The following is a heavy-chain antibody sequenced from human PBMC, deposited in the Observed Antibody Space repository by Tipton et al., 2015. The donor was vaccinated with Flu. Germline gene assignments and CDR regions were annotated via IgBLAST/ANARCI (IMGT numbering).Heavy chain of an antibody. D-gene: IGHD3-9*01. Sequence: SLRLSCAASGFTFGSYDMHWVRQAPGQGLQWVARLSYDSTEKSYADSVKGRFSISRDNSKNTLYLQMNSLRAEDTAVYYCARGYDILTDGGGYFDYWGQGTLVTVSS. CDR3: ARGYDILTDGGGYFDY. J-gene: IGHJ4*02. V-gene: IGHV3-30*12. CDR2: LSYDSTEK. CDR1: GFTFGSYD.